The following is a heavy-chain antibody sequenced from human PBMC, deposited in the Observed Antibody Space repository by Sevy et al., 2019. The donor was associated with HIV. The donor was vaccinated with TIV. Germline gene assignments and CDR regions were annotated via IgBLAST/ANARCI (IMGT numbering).Heavy chain of an antibody. Sequence: GGSLRLSCAASGFTFSDYYMSWIRQAPGKGLEWVSYISSSGSTIYYADSVKGRFTISRDNAKNSLYLQMNRLRAEDTDVYYCARDPGYCSSTSCAYFDYWGQGTLVTVSS. CDR2: ISSSGSTI. D-gene: IGHD2-2*01. J-gene: IGHJ4*02. V-gene: IGHV3-11*01. CDR3: ARDPGYCSSTSCAYFDY. CDR1: GFTFSDYY.